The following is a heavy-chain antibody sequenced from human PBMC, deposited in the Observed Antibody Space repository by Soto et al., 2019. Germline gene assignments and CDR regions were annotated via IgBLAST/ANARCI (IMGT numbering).Heavy chain of an antibody. J-gene: IGHJ6*02. CDR1: GYTFTSYD. CDR2: MNPNSGNT. V-gene: IGHV1-8*01. D-gene: IGHD4-4*01. Sequence: ASVKVSCKASGYTFTSYDINWVRQATGQGLEWMGWMNPNSGNTGYAQKFQGRVTMTRNTSISTAYMELSSLRSEDTAVYYCARILDSNPLYAMDVWGQGTTVTVSS. CDR3: ARILDSNPLYAMDV.